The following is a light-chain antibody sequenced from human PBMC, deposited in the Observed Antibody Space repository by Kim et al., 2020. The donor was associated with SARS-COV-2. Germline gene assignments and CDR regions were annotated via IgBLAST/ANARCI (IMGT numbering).Light chain of an antibody. CDR3: QQYNNWPPWT. V-gene: IGKV3-15*01. CDR2: GAS. CDR1: QSVSSN. J-gene: IGKJ1*01. Sequence: IVMTQSPATLSVSPGERATLSCRASQSVSSNLAWYQQKPGQAPRLLIYGASTRATGVPARFSGSGSGTDFTLTISSLHSEDFAVYYCQQYNNWPPWTFGQGTKVDIK.